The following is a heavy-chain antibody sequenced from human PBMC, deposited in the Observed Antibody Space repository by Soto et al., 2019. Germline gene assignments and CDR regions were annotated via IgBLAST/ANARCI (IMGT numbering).Heavy chain of an antibody. CDR3: TRDTYGGRRYYSDS. CDR1: VFTVSSNY. J-gene: IGHJ4*02. CDR2: IYSGGST. Sequence: VGSLRLSCAASVFTVSSNYMSCVRHSPGKWLEWVSVIYSGGSTYYADSVKGRFTISRDNSKNTLYLQMNNLRPEDTAVYYCTRDTYGGRRYYSDSWCQGTLVTVSS. V-gene: IGHV3-53*01. D-gene: IGHD1-26*01.